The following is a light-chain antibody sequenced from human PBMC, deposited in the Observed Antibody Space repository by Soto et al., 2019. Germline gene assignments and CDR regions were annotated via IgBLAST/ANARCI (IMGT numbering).Light chain of an antibody. CDR3: QQDYNLPVT. V-gene: IGKV3D-7*01. Sequence: PGERVTLSCRASQSVSSSYLTWYQQKPGQAPRLLIYGASTRATGIPARFSGSGSGTDFTLTISGLQPEDFAVYYCQQDYNLPVTFGQGTRLEIK. J-gene: IGKJ5*01. CDR1: QSVSSSY. CDR2: GAS.